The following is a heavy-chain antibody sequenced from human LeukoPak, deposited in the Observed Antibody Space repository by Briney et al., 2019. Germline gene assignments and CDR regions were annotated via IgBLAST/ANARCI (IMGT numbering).Heavy chain of an antibody. CDR3: AKGSLRGPTQVPFDP. J-gene: IGHJ5*02. CDR1: GFTFTNHW. Sequence: GGSLRLSCAASGFTFTNHWMPWVRQAPGKGLVWVSRIRPDGRETNHADSVKGRFTISRDNSKNTLYLQMNSLRAEDTAVYYCAKGSLRGPTQVPFDPWGQGTLVTVSS. V-gene: IGHV3-74*01. CDR2: IRPDGRET. D-gene: IGHD3-10*01.